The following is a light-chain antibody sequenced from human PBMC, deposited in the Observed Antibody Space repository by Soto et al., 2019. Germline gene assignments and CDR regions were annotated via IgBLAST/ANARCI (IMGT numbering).Light chain of an antibody. CDR3: QQYNNWPLWT. CDR1: QSVSSSY. V-gene: IGKV3-15*01. CDR2: GVS. Sequence: EIVLTQSPGTLSLSPGERATLSFMSSQSVSSSYLAWYQQKPGQAPRLLIYGVSTRATGVPARFSGSGSGTEFTLTISSLQSEDFAVYYCQQYNNWPLWTFGQGTKVDIK. J-gene: IGKJ1*01.